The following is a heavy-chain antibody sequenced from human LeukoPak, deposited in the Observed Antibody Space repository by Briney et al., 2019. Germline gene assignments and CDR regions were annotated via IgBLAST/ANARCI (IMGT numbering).Heavy chain of an antibody. V-gene: IGHV3-21*05. D-gene: IGHD2-8*01. J-gene: IGHJ4*01. CDR2: ISGSGSDM. CDR1: GFTFSSYA. Sequence: GGSLRLSCAASGFTFSSYAMSWVRQTPGKGLEWLAYISGSGSDMYYADSVKGRFTISRDNAKNSLCLQMNSLRPDDTALYYCSTDPRLLIYWGHGTLVTVSS. CDR3: STDPRLLIY.